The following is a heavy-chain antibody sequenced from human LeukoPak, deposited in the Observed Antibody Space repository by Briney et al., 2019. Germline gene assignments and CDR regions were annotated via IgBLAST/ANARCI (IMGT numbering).Heavy chain of an antibody. Sequence: SVEVSCKASGFTFTSSAVQWVRQARGQRLEWIGWIVVGSGNTNYAQKFQERVTITRDMSTSTVYMELSSLRSEDTAVYYCAAEGRPTVVTFRKGAVDLWGQGTMVTVSS. CDR1: GFTFTSSA. CDR2: IVVGSGNT. V-gene: IGHV1-58*01. J-gene: IGHJ3*01. CDR3: AAEGRPTVVTFRKGAVDL. D-gene: IGHD4-23*01.